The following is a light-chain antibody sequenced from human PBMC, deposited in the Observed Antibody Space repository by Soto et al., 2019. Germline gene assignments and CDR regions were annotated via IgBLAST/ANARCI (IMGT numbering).Light chain of an antibody. Sequence: QSVLTQPPSVSGAPGQRVTISCTGSISNIGAGYDVHWYQQLPGTAPKLLIYVNSNRPSGVPDRFSGSKSGTSASLAITGLQAEDEADYYCQSYDSSLSAVVFGGGTKVTVL. CDR1: ISNIGAGYD. J-gene: IGLJ2*01. CDR3: QSYDSSLSAVV. V-gene: IGLV1-40*01. CDR2: VNS.